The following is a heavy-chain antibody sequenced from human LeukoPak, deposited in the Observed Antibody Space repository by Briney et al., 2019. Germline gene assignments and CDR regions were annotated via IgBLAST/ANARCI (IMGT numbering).Heavy chain of an antibody. D-gene: IGHD2-15*01. CDR2: TYYSGST. CDR3: ARGMWYPDD. CDR1: GGSISSGDYY. Sequence: SQTLSLTCTVSGGSISSGDYYWSWIRQPPGKGLEWIGYTYYSGSTYYSPSLKSRVTISIDTSKNQFSLKLTSVTATDTAAYYCARGMWYPDDWGQGTLVTVSS. V-gene: IGHV4-30-4*01. J-gene: IGHJ4*02.